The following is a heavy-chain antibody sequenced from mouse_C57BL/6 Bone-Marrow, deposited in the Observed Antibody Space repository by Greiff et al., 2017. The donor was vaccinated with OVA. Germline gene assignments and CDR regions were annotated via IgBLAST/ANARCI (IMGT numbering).Heavy chain of an antibody. D-gene: IGHD1-1*02. CDR3: ASSYVVRRWYWFAY. Sequence: VQLQQSGADLVRPGGSVKLSCKASGYTFTNYGMSWVQQSPGKGLEWIGYINPRSGNTYYNEKVKGKVTLTADKSSSTVYMELHSLTSRDSAVDFCASSYVVRRWYWFAYWGQGTLVTVSA. CDR2: INPRSGNT. J-gene: IGHJ3*01. V-gene: IGHV1-81*01. CDR1: GYTFTNYG.